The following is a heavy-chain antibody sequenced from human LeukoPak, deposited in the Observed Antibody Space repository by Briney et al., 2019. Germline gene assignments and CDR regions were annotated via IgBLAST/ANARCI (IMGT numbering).Heavy chain of an antibody. CDR1: GFTFSSYA. J-gene: IGHJ4*02. CDR3: ARAAIVPSFDY. Sequence: PGGSLRLSCAASGFTFSSYAMHWVRQAPGKGLEWVAVISYDGSNKYYADSVKGRFTIPRDNSKNTLYLQMNSLRAEDTAVYYCARAAIVPSFDYWGQGTLVTVSS. CDR2: ISYDGSNK. V-gene: IGHV3-30-3*01. D-gene: IGHD5-18*01.